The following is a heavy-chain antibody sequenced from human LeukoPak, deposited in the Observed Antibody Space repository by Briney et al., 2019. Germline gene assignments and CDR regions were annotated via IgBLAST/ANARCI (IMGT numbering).Heavy chain of an antibody. Sequence: GASVKVSCKASGYSFTGYYMHWVRQAPGQGLEWMGCINPNSGGTDYAQKFQGRVTMTRDTSISTAYMELSRLTSDDTAVYCCAGLSGYDPYYFDYWGQGTLVAVSS. D-gene: IGHD5-12*01. J-gene: IGHJ4*02. CDR1: GYSFTGYY. V-gene: IGHV1-2*02. CDR2: INPNSGGT. CDR3: AGLSGYDPYYFDY.